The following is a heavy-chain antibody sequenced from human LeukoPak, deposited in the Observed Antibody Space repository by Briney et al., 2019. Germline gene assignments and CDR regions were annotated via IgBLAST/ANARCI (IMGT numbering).Heavy chain of an antibody. V-gene: IGHV1-2*02. D-gene: IGHD3-10*01. CDR1: GYTFTGYY. CDR2: INPNSGGT. Sequence: ASVKVSCKASGYTFTGYYMHWVRQAPGQGLEWMGWINPNSGGTNYAQKFQGRVTMTRDTSISTAYMELSRLSSDDTAVYYCARDLLTYYYGSGSYCDYWGQGTLVTVSS. J-gene: IGHJ4*02. CDR3: ARDLLTYYYGSGSYCDY.